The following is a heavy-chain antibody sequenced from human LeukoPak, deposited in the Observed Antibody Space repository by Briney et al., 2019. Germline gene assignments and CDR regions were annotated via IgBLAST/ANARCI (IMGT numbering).Heavy chain of an antibody. Sequence: GGSLRLSCAASGFNFDDNVMHWVRQAPGKGLEWVSLISDDGDGTYYADSVKGRFTISRDNRKNSLYLQMNSLRSEDTALYYCATMGPLDYWGQGTLVTVSS. CDR1: GFNFDDNV. V-gene: IGHV3-43*02. J-gene: IGHJ4*02. D-gene: IGHD4/OR15-4a*01. CDR3: ATMGPLDY. CDR2: ISDDGDGT.